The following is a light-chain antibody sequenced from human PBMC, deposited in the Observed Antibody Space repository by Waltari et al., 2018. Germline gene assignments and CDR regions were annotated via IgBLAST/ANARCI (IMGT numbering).Light chain of an antibody. Sequence: EIVLTQSPGTLSLSPGERATLSCRASQSVSNNYLDWYQQKPGQAPRLLIFGASSRATGIPDRFSGSASGTDFTLTISRLEPEDFAVYYCQQYSTSPRYTFGQGTKLEIK. CDR2: GAS. CDR3: QQYSTSPRYT. V-gene: IGKV3-20*01. J-gene: IGKJ2*01. CDR1: QSVSNNY.